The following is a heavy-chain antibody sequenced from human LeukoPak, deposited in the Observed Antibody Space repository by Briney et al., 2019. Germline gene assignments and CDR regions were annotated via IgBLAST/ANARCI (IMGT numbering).Heavy chain of an antibody. Sequence: GGSLRLSCAASGFTFSSFGMHWVRQAPGKGLEWVAVISFDGSKKYYADSVKGRFTISRDNSKDTVSLQMNSLRVEDTAVYYCASLDSSGDWGQGTLVTVSS. CDR2: ISFDGSKK. CDR1: GFTFSSFG. J-gene: IGHJ4*02. D-gene: IGHD3-22*01. CDR3: ASLDSSGD. V-gene: IGHV3-30*19.